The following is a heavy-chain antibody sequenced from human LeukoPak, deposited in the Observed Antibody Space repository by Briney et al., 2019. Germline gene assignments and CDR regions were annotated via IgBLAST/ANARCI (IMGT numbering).Heavy chain of an antibody. Sequence: GASVKASCKASAYTFTSYYIHWVRQAPGQGLEWMGWISAYNGNTNYAQKLQGRVTMTTDTSTSTAYMELRSLRSDDTAVYYCARGLPYSSSSWGVYYFDYWGQGTLVTVSS. CDR2: ISAYNGNT. J-gene: IGHJ4*02. CDR3: ARGLPYSSSSWGVYYFDY. D-gene: IGHD6-6*01. CDR1: AYTFTSYY. V-gene: IGHV1-18*04.